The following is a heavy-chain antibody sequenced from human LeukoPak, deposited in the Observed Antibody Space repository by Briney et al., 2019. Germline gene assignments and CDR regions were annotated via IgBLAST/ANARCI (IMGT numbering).Heavy chain of an antibody. Sequence: ASVKVPCKASGYTFTSYDINWVRQAPGQGLEWMGWMNPNSGNTGYAQKFQGRVTMTRNTSISTAYMELSSLRSEDTAVYYCARGMYGSGSFRYFDYWGQGTLVTVSS. CDR1: GYTFTSYD. CDR2: MNPNSGNT. CDR3: ARGMYGSGSFRYFDY. V-gene: IGHV1-8*01. D-gene: IGHD3-10*01. J-gene: IGHJ4*02.